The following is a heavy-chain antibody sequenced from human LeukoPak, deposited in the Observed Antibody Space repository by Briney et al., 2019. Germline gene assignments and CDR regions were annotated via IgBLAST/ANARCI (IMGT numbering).Heavy chain of an antibody. CDR1: GGSISSSGYY. CDR3: ARRPQTGYDSSGYYPGDFDY. D-gene: IGHD3-22*01. V-gene: IGHV4-39*01. CDR2: IYYSGST. Sequence: SETLSLTCTVSGGSISSSGYYWGWIRQPPGKGLEWIGSIYYSGSTYYTPSLKSRVTIPVDTSKNQFSLKLSSVTAADTAVYYCARRPQTGYDSSGYYPGDFDYWGQGTLVTVSS. J-gene: IGHJ4*02.